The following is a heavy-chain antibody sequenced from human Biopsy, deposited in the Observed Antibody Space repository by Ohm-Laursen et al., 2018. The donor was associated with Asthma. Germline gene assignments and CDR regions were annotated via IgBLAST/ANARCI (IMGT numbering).Heavy chain of an antibody. Sequence: SLRLSCTASGFTFSNYGMNWVRQAPGKGLDWVAVISFDGSNKNYTDSVKGRFTISRDNSRNTLHLQMNSLRSEDTAVYYCAKDVFPGWELRRGPDYWGQGTLVTVSS. D-gene: IGHD1-26*01. CDR3: AKDVFPGWELRRGPDY. V-gene: IGHV3-30*18. J-gene: IGHJ4*02. CDR1: GFTFSNYG. CDR2: ISFDGSNK.